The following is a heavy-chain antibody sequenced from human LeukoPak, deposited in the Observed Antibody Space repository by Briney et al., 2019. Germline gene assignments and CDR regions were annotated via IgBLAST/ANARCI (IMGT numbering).Heavy chain of an antibody. Sequence: GGSLRLSCAASGFTFNTHAMSWVRQAPGKGLEWVSGINGNGASTYYSDSVKGRFTISGDNSKNTLYLQMRSLRAEDTAVYYCARDQGYSYYYLDYWGQGTLVTVSS. CDR1: GFTFNTHA. D-gene: IGHD5-18*01. J-gene: IGHJ4*02. CDR3: ARDQGYSYYYLDY. CDR2: INGNGAST. V-gene: IGHV3-23*01.